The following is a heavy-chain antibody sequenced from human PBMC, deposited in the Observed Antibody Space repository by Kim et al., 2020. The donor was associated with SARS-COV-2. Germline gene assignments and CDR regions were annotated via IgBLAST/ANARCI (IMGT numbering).Heavy chain of an antibody. D-gene: IGHD3-10*01. Sequence: GGSLRLSCGASGFTFSDYGMHWVRQAPGKGLEWVAVISNDESNKYYADSVKGRFTISRDNSKNTLYLQMNSLRAEDTAVYYCTKESSWHYASGSYYLSLYYFDYWGQGTLVTVSS. CDR2: ISNDESNK. CDR3: TKESSWHYASGSYYLSLYYFDY. J-gene: IGHJ4*02. CDR1: GFTFSDYG. V-gene: IGHV3-30*18.